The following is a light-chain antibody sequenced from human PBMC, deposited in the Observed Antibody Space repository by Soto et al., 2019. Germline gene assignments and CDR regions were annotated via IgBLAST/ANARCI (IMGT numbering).Light chain of an antibody. CDR3: SSLAGSNTVI. J-gene: IGLJ2*01. CDR1: SSDVGAYNY. CDR2: EVN. V-gene: IGLV2-8*01. Sequence: QSALTQPPSASGSPGQSVAISCTGSSSDVGAYNYVSWYQQFPGKAPQIMIYEVNKRPSGVPDRFSGSKSGNTASLTVSGLQAEDEADYYCSSLAGSNTVIFGGGTKLTVL.